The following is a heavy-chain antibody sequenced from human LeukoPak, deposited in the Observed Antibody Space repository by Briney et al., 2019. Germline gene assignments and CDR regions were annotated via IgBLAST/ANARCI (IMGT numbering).Heavy chain of an antibody. CDR3: ARAVTGTTMKTTNWFDP. V-gene: IGHV1-18*01. Sequence: GASVKVSCKASGYTFTSYGISGVRQAPGQGLEWMGWISAYNGNTNYAQKLQGRVTMTTDTSTSTAYMELRSLRSDDTAVYYCARAVTGTTMKTTNWFDPWGQGTLVTVSS. D-gene: IGHD1-7*01. CDR1: GYTFTSYG. J-gene: IGHJ5*02. CDR2: ISAYNGNT.